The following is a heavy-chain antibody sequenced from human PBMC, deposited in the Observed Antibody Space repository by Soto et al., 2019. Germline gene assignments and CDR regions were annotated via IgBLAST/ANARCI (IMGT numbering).Heavy chain of an antibody. CDR2: ISGSGGST. CDR3: AKNGAAGIGWDYYYYYGMDV. CDR1: GFTFSSYA. V-gene: IGHV3-23*01. J-gene: IGHJ6*02. Sequence: SLRLSCAASGFTFSSYAMSWVRQAPGKGLEWVSAISGSGGSTYYADSVKGRFTISRDNSKNTLYLQMNSLRAEDTAVYYCAKNGAAGIGWDYYYYYGMDVWGQGTTVTVSS. D-gene: IGHD6-13*01.